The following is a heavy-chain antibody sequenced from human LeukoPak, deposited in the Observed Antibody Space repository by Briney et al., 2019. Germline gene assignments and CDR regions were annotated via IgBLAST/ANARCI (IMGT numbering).Heavy chain of an antibody. J-gene: IGHJ4*02. CDR1: GYTFTSYG. CDR3: ARDRGIAAAGKDY. D-gene: IGHD6-13*01. Sequence: VASVKVSFKASGYTFTSYGISWVRHAPGQGLEWMGRIIPILGIANYAQKFQGRVTITADKSTSTAYMELSSLRSEDTAVYYCARDRGIAAAGKDYWGQGTLVTVSS. V-gene: IGHV1-69*04. CDR2: IIPILGIA.